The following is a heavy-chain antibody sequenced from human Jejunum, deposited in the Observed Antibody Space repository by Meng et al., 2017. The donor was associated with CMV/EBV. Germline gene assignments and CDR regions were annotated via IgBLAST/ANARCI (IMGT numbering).Heavy chain of an antibody. CDR3: AKEGSGGPYYQH. CDR1: GFTVSNNY. D-gene: IGHD2-15*01. CDR2: IYDAGNT. V-gene: IGHV3-66*02. J-gene: IGHJ4*02. Sequence: AASGFTVSNNYMNWVRQAPGKGLEWVSVIYDAGNTYYADSVKGRFTISRDKSNNMLYLYMESLRSEDTAVYYCAKEGSGGPYYQHWGQGTRVTVSS.